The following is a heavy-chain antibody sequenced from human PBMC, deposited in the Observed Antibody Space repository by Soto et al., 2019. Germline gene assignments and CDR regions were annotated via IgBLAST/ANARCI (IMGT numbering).Heavy chain of an antibody. CDR1: GFTFSSYA. Sequence: GGSLRLSCAASGFTFSSYAMSWVRQAPGKGLEWVSAISGSGGSTYYADSVKGRFTISRDNSKNTLYLQMNSLRAEDTAVYYCAKCLDVYDSSGYYIDYWGQGNLVTVSS. V-gene: IGHV3-23*01. D-gene: IGHD3-22*01. CDR2: ISGSGGST. CDR3: AKCLDVYDSSGYYIDY. J-gene: IGHJ4*02.